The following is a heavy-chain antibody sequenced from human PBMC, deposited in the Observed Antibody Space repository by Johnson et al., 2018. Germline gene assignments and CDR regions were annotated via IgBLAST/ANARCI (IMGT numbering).Heavy chain of an antibody. CDR2: IGTGGDT. Sequence: VQLVQSGGGLVQPGGSLRPSCAASGFAFSSYVLHWVRRAPGKGPEWVSAIGTGGDTYYADSVMGRFTISRDNAKKSLYLQMNSLRAEDTAVYYRARDQDGNYGDYWGQGTLVTDSS. D-gene: IGHD4-17*01. CDR1: GFAFSSYV. J-gene: IGHJ4*02. V-gene: IGHV3-47*02. CDR3: ARDQDGNYGDY.